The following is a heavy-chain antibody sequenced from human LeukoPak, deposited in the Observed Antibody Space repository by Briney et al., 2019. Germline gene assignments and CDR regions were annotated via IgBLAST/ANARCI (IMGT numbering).Heavy chain of an antibody. J-gene: IGHJ3*02. CDR1: GFTFSSYS. V-gene: IGHV3-21*01. D-gene: IGHD6-13*01. Sequence: PGGSLRLSCAASGFTFSSYSMNWVRQAPGKGLEWVSSISSSSSYIYYADSVKGRFTISRDNAKNSLYLQMNSLRAEDTAVYYCARDPGYGGFSGAFDIWGQGTMVTVSS. CDR2: ISSSSSYI. CDR3: ARDPGYGGFSGAFDI.